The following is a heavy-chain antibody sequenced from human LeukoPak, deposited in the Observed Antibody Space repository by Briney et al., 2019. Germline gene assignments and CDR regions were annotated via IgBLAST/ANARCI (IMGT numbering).Heavy chain of an antibody. Sequence: SETLSLTCAVYGGSFSGYYWSWIRQPPGKGLEWIGEINHSGSTNYNPSLKSRVTISVDTSKNQFSLKLSSVTAADTAVYYCARGLRYCRSTSCYVGRYYFDYWGQGTLVTVSS. CDR1: GGSFSGYY. CDR3: ARGLRYCRSTSCYVGRYYFDY. V-gene: IGHV4-34*01. J-gene: IGHJ4*02. D-gene: IGHD2-2*01. CDR2: INHSGST.